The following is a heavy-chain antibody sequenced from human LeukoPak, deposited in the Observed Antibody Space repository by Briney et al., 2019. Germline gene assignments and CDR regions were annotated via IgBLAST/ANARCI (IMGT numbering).Heavy chain of an antibody. V-gene: IGHV3-53*01. Sequence: GGSLRLSCAVSGFSVSDTFMTWVRQAPGMGLQWVSVILDTGITTYADSVKGRFSISRDNSKNTAYLQMNSLSVDDTAVYYCVRDKGVGRTERFDSWGPGTLVTVSS. CDR2: ILDTGIT. CDR3: VRDKGVGRTERFDS. CDR1: GFSVSDTF. D-gene: IGHD1-26*01. J-gene: IGHJ4*02.